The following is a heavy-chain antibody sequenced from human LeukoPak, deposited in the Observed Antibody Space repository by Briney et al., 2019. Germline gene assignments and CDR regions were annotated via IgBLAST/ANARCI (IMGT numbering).Heavy chain of an antibody. CDR2: ISGFNT. CDR3: AKDVCTSPRCLLYFDS. CDR1: GYTFTSYD. J-gene: IGHJ4*02. D-gene: IGHD2-8*01. V-gene: IGHV3-23*01. Sequence: ASVKVSCKASGYTFTSYDINWVRQAPGKGPEWVSGISGFNTYYADSVKGRFTIFRDNSKNVLYLQMDRLRAEDTAVYSCAKDVCTSPRCLLYFDSWGQGTLVTVSS.